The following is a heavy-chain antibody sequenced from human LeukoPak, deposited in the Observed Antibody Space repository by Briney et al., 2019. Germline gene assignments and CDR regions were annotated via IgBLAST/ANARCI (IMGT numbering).Heavy chain of an antibody. CDR1: GGSISSYY. J-gene: IGHJ4*02. CDR3: ARDEGDGSYFDN. Sequence: SETLSLTCTVSGGSISSYYWSWIRQPPGKGLEWIGYIYYSGSTNYNPSLKSRVTISVDTSKNQFSLKLSSVTAADTAVYYCARDEGDGSYFDNWGQGTLVTVSS. CDR2: IYYSGST. D-gene: IGHD2-15*01. V-gene: IGHV4-59*01.